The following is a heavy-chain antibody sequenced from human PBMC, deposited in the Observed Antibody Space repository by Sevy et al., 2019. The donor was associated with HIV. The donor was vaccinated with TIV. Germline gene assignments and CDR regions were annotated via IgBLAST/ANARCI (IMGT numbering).Heavy chain of an antibody. V-gene: IGHV3-30*14. CDR1: GFTFSSHA. J-gene: IGHJ4*02. CDR3: AREAGYSTGWSPGNY. Sequence: GGSLRLSCAASGFTFSSHAMHWVRQAPGKGLEWVALISYDGVIKYYAESVKGRFTISRDNSKNTLYLQMNSLRADDTAVYCCAREAGYSTGWSPGNYWGQGTLVTVSS. CDR2: ISYDGVIK. D-gene: IGHD6-19*01.